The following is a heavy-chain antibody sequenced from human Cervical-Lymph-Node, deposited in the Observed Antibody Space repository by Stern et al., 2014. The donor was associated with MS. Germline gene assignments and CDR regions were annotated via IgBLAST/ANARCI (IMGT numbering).Heavy chain of an antibody. V-gene: IGHV4-61*01. Sequence: VQLQESGPGLVKPSETLSLTCTVSGGSVSSSNYYWSWIRQPPGKGLEWIGYIYYSGSTNYNSSLNSRVTISVDTSRNQFSLKVSSVTAADTAVYYCVRDSNYGMDVWGQGTTVTVSS. D-gene: IGHD2-2*01. J-gene: IGHJ6*02. CDR3: VRDSNYGMDV. CDR2: IYYSGST. CDR1: GGSVSSSNYY.